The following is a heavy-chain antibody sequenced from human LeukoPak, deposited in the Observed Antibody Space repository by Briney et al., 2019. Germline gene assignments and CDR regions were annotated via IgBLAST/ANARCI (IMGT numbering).Heavy chain of an antibody. CDR3: AKGGYSNGHYYYYYMDV. CDR2: FSFNGEST. V-gene: IGHV3-23*01. D-gene: IGHD5-18*01. J-gene: IGHJ6*03. CDR1: GFTFSSYA. Sequence: PGGSLRLSCAASGFTFSSYAMTWVRQAPGKGLEWVSSFSFNGESTYYADSAKGRFTISRDNSKNTLYLQMNSLRAEDTAVYYCAKGGYSNGHYYYYYMDVWGEGTTVTVSS.